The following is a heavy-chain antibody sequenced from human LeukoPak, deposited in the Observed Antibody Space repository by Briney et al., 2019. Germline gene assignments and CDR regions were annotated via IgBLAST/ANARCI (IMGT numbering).Heavy chain of an antibody. Sequence: GRSLRLSCAASGFTFSRYGMNWGRQAPGKGLDWVAGTSASSTYIFYADSVKGRFTISRDNAKNSVDLQMNSLRVEDSAVYYCARGGDPVDYWGQGTLVTVSS. D-gene: IGHD3-16*01. J-gene: IGHJ4*02. V-gene: IGHV3-21*06. CDR1: GFTFSRYG. CDR3: ARGGDPVDY. CDR2: TSASSTYI.